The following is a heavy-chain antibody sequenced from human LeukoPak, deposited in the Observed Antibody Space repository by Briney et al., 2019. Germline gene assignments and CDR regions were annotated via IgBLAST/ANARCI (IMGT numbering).Heavy chain of an antibody. V-gene: IGHV4-34*01. J-gene: IGHJ6*03. CDR3: ARDPYSGGYSADIYYYYMDV. D-gene: IGHD1-26*01. CDR2: VYYSGST. CDR1: GGSFSGYY. Sequence: SETLSLTCAVYGGSFSGYYWSWIRQPPGMGLDWIGIVYYSGSTYYNPSLKSRVTISVDTSKNQFSLKLNPVTAADTAVYYCARDPYSGGYSADIYYYYMDVWGKGTTVTVSS.